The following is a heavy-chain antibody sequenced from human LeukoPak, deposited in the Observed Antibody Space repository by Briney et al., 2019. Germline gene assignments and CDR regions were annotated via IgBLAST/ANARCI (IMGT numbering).Heavy chain of an antibody. CDR3: ARERTLVATIPPREKKKNYYMDV. Sequence: TGGSLRLSCAASGFTLSSYGMNWVRQAPGKGLEWVSGISGSGGSTYYADSVKGRFTISRDNAKNSLYLQMNSLRAEDTAVYYCARERTLVATIPPREKKKNYYMDVWGKGTTVTVSS. D-gene: IGHD5-12*01. V-gene: IGHV3-23*01. CDR2: ISGSGGST. J-gene: IGHJ6*03. CDR1: GFTLSSYG.